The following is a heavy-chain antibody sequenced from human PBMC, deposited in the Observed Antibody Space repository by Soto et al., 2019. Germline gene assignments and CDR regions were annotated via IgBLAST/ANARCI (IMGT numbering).Heavy chain of an antibody. CDR3: AKEIRDGYNYGDFDY. D-gene: IGHD5-12*01. Sequence: GGSLRLSCAASGFTFSSYAMNWVCQAPGKGLKRVSAISGSGGSTFYADSVKGRFTISRDNSKNTLYLQMNNLRAEDTAIYYCAKEIRDGYNYGDFDYWGQGTLVTVSS. CDR2: ISGSGGST. CDR1: GFTFSSYA. J-gene: IGHJ4*02. V-gene: IGHV3-23*01.